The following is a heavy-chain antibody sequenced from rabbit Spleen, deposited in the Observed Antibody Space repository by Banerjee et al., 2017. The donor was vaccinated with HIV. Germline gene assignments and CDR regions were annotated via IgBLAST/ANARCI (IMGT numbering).Heavy chain of an antibody. CDR3: ARDFTGVIGWNFGW. D-gene: IGHD7-1*01. CDR1: GFDFSSYG. V-gene: IGHV1S45*01. Sequence: QEQLVESGGGLVQPGGSLKLSCKASGFDFSSYGVSWVRQAPGKGLEWIACINAVTGKPVYASWVNGRFTISKTSSTTVFLQMTSLTAADTATYFCARDFTGVIGWNFGWWGPGTLVTVS. J-gene: IGHJ4*01. CDR2: INAVTGKP.